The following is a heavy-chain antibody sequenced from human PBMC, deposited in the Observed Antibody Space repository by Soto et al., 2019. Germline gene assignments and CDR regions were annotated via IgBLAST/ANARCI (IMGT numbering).Heavy chain of an antibody. V-gene: IGHV3-15*07. CDR2: IKSKTDGGTT. J-gene: IGHJ4*02. CDR3: TPGSFWSGYHSGGQQDY. CDR1: GFTFSNAW. D-gene: IGHD3-3*01. Sequence: EVQLVESGGGLVKPGGSLRLSCAASGFTFSNAWMNWVRQAPGKGLEWVGRIKSKTDGGTTDYAAPVKGRFTISRDDSKNTLFLQMNSLKTEDTAVYYCTPGSFWSGYHSGGQQDYWGQGTLVTVSS.